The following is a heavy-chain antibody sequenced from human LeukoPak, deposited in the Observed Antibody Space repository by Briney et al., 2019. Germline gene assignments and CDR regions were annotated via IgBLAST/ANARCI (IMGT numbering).Heavy chain of an antibody. D-gene: IGHD3-22*01. J-gene: IGHJ4*02. CDR3: ARAHGGSGYYLPLDY. V-gene: IGHV3-48*02. CDR2: ISSSSNTI. CDR1: GFTFSSYS. Sequence: GGSLRLSCAASGFTFSSYSMNWVRQAPGKGLDWVSYISSSSNTIYYADSVKGRFTISRDNAKNSLYLQMNSLRDEDTAVYYCARAHGGSGYYLPLDYWGQGTLVTVSS.